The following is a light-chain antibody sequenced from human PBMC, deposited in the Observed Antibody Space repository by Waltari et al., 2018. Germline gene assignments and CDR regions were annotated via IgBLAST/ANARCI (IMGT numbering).Light chain of an antibody. J-gene: IGKJ1*01. CDR2: KVS. Sequence: DIQMTQSPSALSASIGERVTISCRASESVKTWLAWYQQKPGRAPKVLIYKVSDLQDGVPSRFSGSGAGTEFTLTISSPQPDDFATYYCQQYNSGWSFGQGTKVQIK. CDR1: ESVKTW. CDR3: QQYNSGWS. V-gene: IGKV1-5*03.